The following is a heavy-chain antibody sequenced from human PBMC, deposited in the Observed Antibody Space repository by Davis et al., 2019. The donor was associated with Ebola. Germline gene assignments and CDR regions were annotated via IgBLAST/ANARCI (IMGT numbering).Heavy chain of an antibody. V-gene: IGHV3-7*01. Sequence: GESLKIFCAASGFTFRSYWMSWVRQAPGKGLEWVASIKEDGSEKYYVDSVKGRFIISRDNAKNSLYLQMNNLRAEDTAVYYCARGYHYSFDIWGQGTMVTVSS. CDR3: ARGYHYSFDI. CDR1: GFTFRSYW. CDR2: IKEDGSEK. D-gene: IGHD3-22*01. J-gene: IGHJ3*02.